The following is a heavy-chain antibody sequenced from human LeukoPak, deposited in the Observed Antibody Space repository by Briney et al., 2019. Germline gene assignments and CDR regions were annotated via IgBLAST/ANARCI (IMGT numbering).Heavy chain of an antibody. CDR3: ARGPANVDTAMVAPLDY. Sequence: GASVKVSCKASGYTFTGYYMHWVRQAPGQGLEWMGRINPNNGGTNYAQKFQVRVTMTSDTSITTAYMELSRLRSDDTPVYYCARGPANVDTAMVAPLDYRGQGALVTVSS. CDR1: GYTFTGYY. CDR2: INPNNGGT. V-gene: IGHV1-2*06. D-gene: IGHD5-18*01. J-gene: IGHJ4*02.